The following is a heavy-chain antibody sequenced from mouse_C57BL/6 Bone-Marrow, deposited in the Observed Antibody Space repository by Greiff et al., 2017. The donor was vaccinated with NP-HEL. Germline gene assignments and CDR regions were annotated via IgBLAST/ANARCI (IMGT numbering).Heavy chain of an antibody. CDR3: AISYYSKGGFAY. CDR2: ISSGGSYT. J-gene: IGHJ3*01. V-gene: IGHV5-6*01. Sequence: EVKLQESGGDLVKPGGSLKLSCAASGFTFSSYGMSWVRQTPDKRLEWVATISSGGSYTYYPDSVKGRFTISRDNAKHTLYLQMSSLKSEDTAMYYCAISYYSKGGFAYWGQGTLVTVSA. D-gene: IGHD2-5*01. CDR1: GFTFSSYG.